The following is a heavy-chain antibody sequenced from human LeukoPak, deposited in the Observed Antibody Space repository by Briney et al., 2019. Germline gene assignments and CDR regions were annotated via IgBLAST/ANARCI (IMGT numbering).Heavy chain of an antibody. Sequence: GASVKVSCKASGYTFTSYAMNWVRQAPGQGLEWMGWINTNTGNPTYAQGFTGRFVFSLDTSVSTAYLQISSLKAEDTAVYYCARARQRITIFGVVIMSWFDPWGQGTLVTVSS. CDR3: ARARQRITIFGVVIMSWFDP. V-gene: IGHV7-4-1*02. D-gene: IGHD3-3*01. CDR1: GYTFTSYA. CDR2: INTNTGNP. J-gene: IGHJ5*02.